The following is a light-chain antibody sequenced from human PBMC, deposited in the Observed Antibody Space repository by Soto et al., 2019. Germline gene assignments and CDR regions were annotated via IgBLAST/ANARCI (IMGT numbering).Light chain of an antibody. V-gene: IGLV1-44*01. CDR2: SNN. J-gene: IGLJ2*01. CDR1: SSNIGSNT. CDR3: AAWDDSLNGPV. Sequence: QSVLTQPPSASGTPGQRVTISCSGSSSNIGSNTVNWYQQLPGTAPKLLIYSNNQRPSGVPDRFSGPKSGTSASRAISGLQSEDEADYYCAAWDDSLNGPVFGGGTKVTVL.